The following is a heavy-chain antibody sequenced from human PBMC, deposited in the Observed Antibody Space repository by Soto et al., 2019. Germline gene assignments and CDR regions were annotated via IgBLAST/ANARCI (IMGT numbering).Heavy chain of an antibody. CDR1: GGSISSGGYY. D-gene: IGHD2-21*02. V-gene: IGHV4-31*03. J-gene: IGHJ5*02. Sequence: QVQLQESGPGLVKPSQTLSLTCTVSGGSISSGGYYWSWIRQHPGKGLEWIGYIYYSGSTYYNPALNSRCTIAVDTSTNQFSLKLSSVTAADTAVYYCARESGVTNWFDPWGQGTLVTVSS. CDR3: ARESGVTNWFDP. CDR2: IYYSGST.